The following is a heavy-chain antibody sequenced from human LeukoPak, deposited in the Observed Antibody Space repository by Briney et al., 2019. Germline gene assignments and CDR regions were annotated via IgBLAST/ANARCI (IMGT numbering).Heavy chain of an antibody. D-gene: IGHD5-24*01. J-gene: IGHJ4*02. CDR2: INHSGST. CDR1: GGSFSGYF. V-gene: IGHV4-34*01. CDR3: ARRSGDGYNDDFDY. Sequence: TSETLSLTCAVYGGSFSGYFWSWIRQPPGKGLEWIGEINHSGSTNYNPSLKSRVTISVDTSKNQFSLKLSSVTAADTAVYYCARRSGDGYNDDFDYWGQGTLVTVSP.